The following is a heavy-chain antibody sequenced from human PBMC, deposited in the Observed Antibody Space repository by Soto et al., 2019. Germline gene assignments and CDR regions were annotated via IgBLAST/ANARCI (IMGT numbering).Heavy chain of an antibody. Sequence: GASVKVSCKASGYTFTSYGMSWVRQAPGQRNKWMGWISAYNGNTNYAQKLQGRVTMTTDTSTSTAYMELRSLRSDDTAVYYCARIDFRSGSYYRYGMDVWGQGTTVTVSS. D-gene: IGHD1-26*01. J-gene: IGHJ6*02. CDR2: ISAYNGNT. CDR3: ARIDFRSGSYYRYGMDV. V-gene: IGHV1-18*01. CDR1: GYTFTSYG.